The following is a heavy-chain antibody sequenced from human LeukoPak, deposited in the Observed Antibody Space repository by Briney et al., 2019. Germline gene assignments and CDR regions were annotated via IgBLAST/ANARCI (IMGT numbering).Heavy chain of an antibody. Sequence: GRSLRLSCAASGFTFSSYGMHWVRQAPGKGLEWVAVIWYGGSNKYYADSVKGRFTTSRDNSKNTLYLQMNSLRAEDTAVYYCAKEAYSSSSLGLNFDYWGQGTLVTVSS. J-gene: IGHJ4*02. V-gene: IGHV3-33*06. D-gene: IGHD6-6*01. CDR2: IWYGGSNK. CDR3: AKEAYSSSSLGLNFDY. CDR1: GFTFSSYG.